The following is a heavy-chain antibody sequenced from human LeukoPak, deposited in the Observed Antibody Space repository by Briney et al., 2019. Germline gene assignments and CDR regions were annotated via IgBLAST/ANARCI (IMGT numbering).Heavy chain of an antibody. Sequence: GGSLRLSCAASGFPFSSYAMSWVRLAPGKGLEWVSSIISSGDITYYPDSLKGRFTISRDNSKNTVYLQMDSLRADDSAVYYCAKNAGYSYGLYYFDYWGQGALVTVSS. CDR2: IISSGDIT. D-gene: IGHD5-18*01. CDR3: AKNAGYSYGLYYFDY. CDR1: GFPFSSYA. J-gene: IGHJ4*02. V-gene: IGHV3-23*01.